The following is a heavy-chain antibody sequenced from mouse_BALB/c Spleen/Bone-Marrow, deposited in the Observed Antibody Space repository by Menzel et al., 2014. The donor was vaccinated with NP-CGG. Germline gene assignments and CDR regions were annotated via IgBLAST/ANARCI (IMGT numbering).Heavy chain of an antibody. CDR1: GYTFTTYY. Sequence: VHLQQSGTEVVKPGASVKLSCKASGYTFTTYYIYWVKQRAGQGLEWIGEINPSNGGTNFNEKYKSKATLTVDKSSSTSYMQLSSLTSEDSAVYYCTRDGHNYYAMDYWGQGISVTVSS. CDR3: TRDGHNYYAMDY. D-gene: IGHD2-3*01. CDR2: INPSNGGT. V-gene: IGHV1-53*01. J-gene: IGHJ4*01.